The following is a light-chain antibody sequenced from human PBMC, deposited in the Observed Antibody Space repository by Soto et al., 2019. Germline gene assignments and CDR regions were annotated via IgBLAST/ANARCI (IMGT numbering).Light chain of an antibody. CDR3: QQYVSSPLP. CDR1: QSVSSNY. J-gene: IGKJ3*01. Sequence: EIVLTQSPGTLSLSPGERATLSCRASQSVSSNYLAWYQQKPGQAPRLLIYDASSRATGIPDRFSGSGSGTDFTLTISRLEPEDFAVYYCQQYVSSPLPFGPRTKVHIK. CDR2: DAS. V-gene: IGKV3-20*01.